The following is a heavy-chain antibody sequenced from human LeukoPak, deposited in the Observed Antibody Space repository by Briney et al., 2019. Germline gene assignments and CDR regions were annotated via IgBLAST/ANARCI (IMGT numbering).Heavy chain of an antibody. CDR3: ARGDCSGGSCYSRSRTYGMDV. CDR2: INHRGST. CDR1: GGSFSGYY. D-gene: IGHD2-15*01. V-gene: IGHV4-34*01. Sequence: SETLSLNCAVYGGSFSGYYWSWIRQPPGKGLEWIGEINHRGSTNYNPSLKSRVTISVDTSKNQFSLKLSSVTAADTAVYYCARGDCSGGSCYSRSRTYGMDVWGKGTTVTVSS. J-gene: IGHJ6*04.